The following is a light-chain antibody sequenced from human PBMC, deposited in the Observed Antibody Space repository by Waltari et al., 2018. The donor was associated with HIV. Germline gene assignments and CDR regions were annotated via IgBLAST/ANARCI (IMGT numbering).Light chain of an antibody. J-gene: IGLJ3*02. CDR3: ATWDDTLDGPV. V-gene: IGLV1-44*01. Sequence: QSVLTQSPSASGTPGPRVTVSCSGGTSNIGRNSVSCYQQVPGTAPQLFMFSNSLRPSGVPDRFSGSKSGTSASLAISGLQSEDESDYYCATWDDTLDGPVFGGGTRLTVL. CDR1: TSNIGRNS. CDR2: SNS.